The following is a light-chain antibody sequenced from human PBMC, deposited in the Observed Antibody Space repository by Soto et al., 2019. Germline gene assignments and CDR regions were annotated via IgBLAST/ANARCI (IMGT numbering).Light chain of an antibody. V-gene: IGKV1-5*01. Sequence: DIQMTQSPSTLSASVGDRVTITCRASRSIGDWLAWYQQKPGKAPKLMIYDASTLISGVPSRFSGSGYGTEFTLTISSLQPDDFATYYCHLSNSHSPATFGQGTVVEIK. J-gene: IGKJ1*01. CDR3: HLSNSHSPAT. CDR1: RSIGDW. CDR2: DAS.